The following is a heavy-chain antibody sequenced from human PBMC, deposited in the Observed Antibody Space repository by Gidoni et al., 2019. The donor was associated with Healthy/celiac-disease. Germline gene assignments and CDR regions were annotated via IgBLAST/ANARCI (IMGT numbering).Heavy chain of an antibody. J-gene: IGHJ4*02. CDR1: GFPFSSYE. V-gene: IGHV3-48*03. Sequence: EVQLVESGGGWVQPGGSLRLSCEASGFPFSSYEMTWVHQAPGKGLELVSYMMSSGSTIYYAVAVKGRFTISRDNAKNSLYLQMNSLRAEDTAVYYCARALDYYDSSGSPHLDYWGQGTLVTVSS. CDR3: ARALDYYDSSGSPHLDY. D-gene: IGHD3-22*01. CDR2: MMSSGSTI.